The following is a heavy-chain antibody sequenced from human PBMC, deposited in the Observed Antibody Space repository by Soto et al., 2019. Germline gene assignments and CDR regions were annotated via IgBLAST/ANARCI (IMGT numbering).Heavy chain of an antibody. CDR2: TDYSGNT. J-gene: IGHJ4*02. CDR3: ARAVGDPLYYLDY. Sequence: SETLSLTCTVASDSISSYYWIWIRQSPGKGLEWIGYTDYSGNTNYNPSLKSRVTISGDTSTNQFSLRLSSVTAADTAVYYCARAVGDPLYYLDYWGQGTLVTVSS. V-gene: IGHV4-59*08. D-gene: IGHD6-19*01. CDR1: SDSISSYY.